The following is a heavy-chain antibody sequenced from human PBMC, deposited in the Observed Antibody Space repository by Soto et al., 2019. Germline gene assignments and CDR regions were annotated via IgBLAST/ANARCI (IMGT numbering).Heavy chain of an antibody. V-gene: IGHV1-2*02. CDR2: INPNSGGT. Sequence: ASVKVSCKASGYTFTGYYMLWVRQAPGQGLEWMGWINPNSGGTNYAQKFQGRVTMTRDTSTSTAYMELSSLRSEDTAVYYCARETTVSSWEYYFDYRGQGTLVTVSS. J-gene: IGHJ4*02. D-gene: IGHD4-17*01. CDR1: GYTFTGYY. CDR3: ARETTVSSWEYYFDY.